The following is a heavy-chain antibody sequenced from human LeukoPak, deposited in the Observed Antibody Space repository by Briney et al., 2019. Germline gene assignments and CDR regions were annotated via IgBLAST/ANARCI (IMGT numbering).Heavy chain of an antibody. D-gene: IGHD1-26*01. CDR3: ARGASIVGATLDY. Sequence: PGGSLRLSCAASGFTFSSYAIHWVRQAPGKGLEYVSAISSNGGSTYYANSVKGRFTISRDNSKNTLYLQMGSLRAEDMAVYYCARGASIVGATLDYWGQGTLVTVSS. J-gene: IGHJ4*02. CDR2: ISSNGGST. CDR1: GFTFSSYA. V-gene: IGHV3-64*01.